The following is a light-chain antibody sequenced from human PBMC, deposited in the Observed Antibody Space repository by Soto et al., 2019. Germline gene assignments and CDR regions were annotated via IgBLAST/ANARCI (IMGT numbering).Light chain of an antibody. CDR2: EVS. CDR3: GSFTISNTLV. CDR1: SSDIGRYNY. J-gene: IGLJ2*01. V-gene: IGLV2-14*01. Sequence: QSALTQPASVSGSPGQSITISCTGTSSDIGRYNYVSWYQQHPGEAPKLIIYEVSDRPSGISNRFSGSKSGNTASLTISGLQAQDEADYYCGSFTISNTLVFGGGTKLTVL.